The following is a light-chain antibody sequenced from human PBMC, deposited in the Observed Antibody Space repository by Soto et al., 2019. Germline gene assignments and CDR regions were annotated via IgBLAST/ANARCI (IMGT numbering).Light chain of an antibody. CDR3: MQGTHWPRT. CDR2: KVS. V-gene: IGKV2-30*01. CDR1: QSLVYSDGNTY. J-gene: IGKJ2*01. Sequence: DVVMTQSPLSLPVTLGQPASISCRSSQSLVYSDGNTYLNWFQQRPGQSPRRLIYKVSNRDSGVPDRFSGRGSGTDFTLKISRVEAEDVGVYYCMQGTHWPRTFGQGTKLEI.